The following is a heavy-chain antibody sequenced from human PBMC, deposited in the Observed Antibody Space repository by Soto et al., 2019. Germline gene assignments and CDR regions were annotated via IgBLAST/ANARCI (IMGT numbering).Heavy chain of an antibody. D-gene: IGHD3-10*01. CDR3: GRQPSMVRAVIDY. CDR2: INPSAGGT. J-gene: IGHJ4*02. V-gene: IGHV1-46*01. CDR1: GYTFTSYY. Sequence: QVQLVQSGAEVKKPGASVKVSCKASGYTFTSYYIHWVRQAPGQGLEWVGIINPSAGGTAYVQKFRGRVTVTRDTSTSTVYMELSSLRSEDTAVYYCGRQPSMVRAVIDYWGQGTLVTVSS.